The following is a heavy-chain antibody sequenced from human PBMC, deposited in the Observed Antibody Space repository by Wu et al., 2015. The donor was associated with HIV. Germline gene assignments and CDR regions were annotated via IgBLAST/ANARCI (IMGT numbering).Heavy chain of an antibody. Sequence: QVQLVQSGAEMKKVGTSVKVSCKTSGYTFTRHKLHWVRQAPGQGLEWMAKIDSGSGDSSYAQKFQGRVTMTSDISTSTVYMELSSLTSEDTAMYYCARDEIPASEGYLLQHWGQGHPGHRLL. CDR1: GYTFTRHK. CDR2: IDSGSGDS. V-gene: IGHV1-46*01. D-gene: IGHD2-2*01. CDR3: ARDEIPASEGYLLQH. J-gene: IGHJ1*01.